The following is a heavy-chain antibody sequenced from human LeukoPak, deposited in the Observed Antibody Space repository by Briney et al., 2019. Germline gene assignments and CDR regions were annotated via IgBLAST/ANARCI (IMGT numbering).Heavy chain of an antibody. CDR2: IEPDGSEK. CDR3: AQGHYHMDV. CDR1: GFTFSDYY. J-gene: IGHJ6*02. V-gene: IGHV3-7*01. Sequence: GGSLRLSCAASGFTFSDYYMSWIRQAAGKGLEWAASIEPDGSEKYYADSVKGRFTLSRDNVENSLYLQMNTLRVDDTAVYYCAQGHYHMDVGGHGTTVTVSS.